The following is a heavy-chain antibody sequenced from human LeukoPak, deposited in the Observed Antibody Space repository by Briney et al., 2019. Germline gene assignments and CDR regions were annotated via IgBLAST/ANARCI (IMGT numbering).Heavy chain of an antibody. CDR2: ISWNSGSI. V-gene: IGHV3-9*01. CDR3: ARGLRWPDPGFDY. D-gene: IGHD1-14*01. Sequence: GGSLRLSCAASGFTFDDYAMHWVRQAPGKGLEWVSGISWNSGSIGYADSVKGRFTISRDNAKNTLYLQMNSLRAEDTAVYYCARGLRWPDPGFDYWGQGTLVTVSS. CDR1: GFTFDDYA. J-gene: IGHJ4*02.